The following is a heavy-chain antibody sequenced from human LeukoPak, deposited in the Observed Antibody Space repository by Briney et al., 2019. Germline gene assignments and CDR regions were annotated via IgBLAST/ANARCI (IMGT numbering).Heavy chain of an antibody. CDR1: GGSFSGYY. Sequence: PSETLSLTCAVYGGSFSGYYWSWIRQPPGKGLEWIGEINHSGSSNYNPSLKSRVTISVDTSKNQFSLKLSSVTAADTAVYYCVRHDSSGWYYFDYWGQGTLVTVSS. V-gene: IGHV4-34*01. D-gene: IGHD6-19*01. CDR3: VRHDSSGWYYFDY. J-gene: IGHJ4*02. CDR2: INHSGSS.